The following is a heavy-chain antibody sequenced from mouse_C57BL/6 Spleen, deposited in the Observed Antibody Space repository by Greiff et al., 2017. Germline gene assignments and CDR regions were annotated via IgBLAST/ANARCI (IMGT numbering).Heavy chain of an antibody. Sequence: EVQLVESGGGLVKPGGSLKLSCAASGFTFSDYGMHWVRQAPEKGLEWVAYISSGSSTIYYADTVKGRFPLSRDNAKNTLFLQMTSLRSEDTAMYYCAYRILLRYDYYAMDYWGQGTSVTVSS. D-gene: IGHD1-1*01. V-gene: IGHV5-17*01. CDR1: GFTFSDYG. CDR2: ISSGSSTI. CDR3: AYRILLRYDYYAMDY. J-gene: IGHJ4*01.